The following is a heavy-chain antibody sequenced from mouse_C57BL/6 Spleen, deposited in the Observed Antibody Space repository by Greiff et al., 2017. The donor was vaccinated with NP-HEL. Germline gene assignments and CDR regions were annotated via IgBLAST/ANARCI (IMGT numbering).Heavy chain of an antibody. CDR2: IWRGGST. V-gene: IGHV2-5*01. CDR1: GFSLTSYG. D-gene: IGHD2-1*01. Sequence: VQLQQSGPGLVQPSQSLSITCTVSGFSLTSYGVHWVRQSPGKGLEWVGGIWRGGSTAYNAAFMSRLSITKDNSKSQVFFKMNSLQDDDTAIYYCAKNTLYLLAFDCWGQGTTLTVSS. J-gene: IGHJ2*01. CDR3: AKNTLYLLAFDC.